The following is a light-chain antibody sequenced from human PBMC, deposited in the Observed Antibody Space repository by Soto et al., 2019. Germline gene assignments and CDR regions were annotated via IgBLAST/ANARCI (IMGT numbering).Light chain of an antibody. CDR3: QQYYTYRT. CDR1: QSVSSN. Sequence: EVVVTQSPATLSVSPGERATLSCRASQSVSSNLAWYQQKPGQAPRLLIYGASTRATGIPARFSGSGSGTDFTLTISSLQPDDFATYYCQQYYTYRTFGQGTKVAIK. V-gene: IGKV3-15*01. CDR2: GAS. J-gene: IGKJ1*01.